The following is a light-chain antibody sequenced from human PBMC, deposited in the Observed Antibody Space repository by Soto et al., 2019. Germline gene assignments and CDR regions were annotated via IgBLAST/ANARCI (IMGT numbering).Light chain of an antibody. V-gene: IGKV1-33*01. CDR1: HDISKY. Sequence: DIQMTQSPSSLSASVGDRVTITCQASHDISKYVIWYQQKPGRAPKLLIFDASVLEVGVPSRFSGCGWWTHFTFTISSLQPEDIATDYCQQYDNLPITFGQGTRLDIK. J-gene: IGKJ5*01. CDR3: QQYDNLPIT. CDR2: DAS.